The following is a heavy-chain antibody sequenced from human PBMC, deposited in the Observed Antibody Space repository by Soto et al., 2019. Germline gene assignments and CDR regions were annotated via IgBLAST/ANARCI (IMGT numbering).Heavy chain of an antibody. CDR2: INAGNGNT. D-gene: IGHD5-12*01. J-gene: IGHJ5*02. V-gene: IGHV1-3*01. CDR3: ARDGLWRTSGYDCWFDP. Sequence: ASVKVSCKASGYTFTIYAMHWVRQAPGQRLEWMGWINAGNGNTKYSQKFQGRVTITRDTSASTAYMELSSLRSEDTAVYYCARDGLWRTSGYDCWFDPWGQGTLVTVSS. CDR1: GYTFTIYA.